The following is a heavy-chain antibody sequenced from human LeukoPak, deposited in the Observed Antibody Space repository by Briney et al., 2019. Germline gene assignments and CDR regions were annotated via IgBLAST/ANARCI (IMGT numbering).Heavy chain of an antibody. CDR2: IYYSGST. V-gene: IGHV4-59*01. CDR1: GGSISSYY. J-gene: IGHJ4*02. Sequence: PSETLSLTCTVSGGSISSYYWSWIRQPPGKGLEWIGYIYYSGSTNYNPSLKSRVTISVDTSKNQFSLKLSSVTAADTAVYYCARSPPRGLLEYYYDSSGYYFDYWGQGTLVTVSS. CDR3: ARSPPRGLLEYYYDSSGYYFDY. D-gene: IGHD3-22*01.